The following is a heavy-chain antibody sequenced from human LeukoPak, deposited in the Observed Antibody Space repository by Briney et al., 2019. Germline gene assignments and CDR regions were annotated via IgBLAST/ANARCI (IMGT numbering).Heavy chain of an antibody. D-gene: IGHD2-21*02. Sequence: GGSLRLSCAASGFTFSSYWMSWVRQAPGKGLEWVANIKQDGSEKYYVDSVKGRFTISRDNAKNSLYLQMNSLRAEDTAVYYCARDTVYCGGDCYSAFDYWGQGTLVTVSS. J-gene: IGHJ4*02. V-gene: IGHV3-7*01. CDR3: ARDTVYCGGDCYSAFDY. CDR2: IKQDGSEK. CDR1: GFTFSSYW.